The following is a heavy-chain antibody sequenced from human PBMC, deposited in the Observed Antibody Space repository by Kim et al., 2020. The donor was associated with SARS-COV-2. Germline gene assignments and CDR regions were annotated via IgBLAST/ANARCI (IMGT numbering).Heavy chain of an antibody. D-gene: IGHD4-4*01. CDR3: AKDRRKVTNGFDI. Sequence: GGSLRLSYAASGFTFHDYAMNWVRQAPGKGLEWVSGITWNSGNRGYADSVRGRFTISRDNAKNSLYLQMDSLRAEDTGLYYCAKDRRKVTNGFDIWGQGTMVTVSS. V-gene: IGHV3-9*01. J-gene: IGHJ3*02. CDR1: GFTFHDYA. CDR2: ITWNSGNR.